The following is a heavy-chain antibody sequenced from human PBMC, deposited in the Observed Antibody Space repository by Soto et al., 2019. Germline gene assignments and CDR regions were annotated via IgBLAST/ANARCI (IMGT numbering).Heavy chain of an antibody. J-gene: IGHJ3*02. CDR1: GFTVSSNY. CDR2: IFTGGST. CDR3: ARDRQSSGWLDAFDI. V-gene: IGHV3-53*04. D-gene: IGHD6-19*01. Sequence: EVQLVESGGGLVQPGGSLRLSCAASGFTVSSNYMSWVRQAPGKGLEWVSVIFTGGSTYYADSVKGRFTISRHSSMNTVYRQMDSLRAEDTAVYYCARDRQSSGWLDAFDIWGQGTMVTVSS.